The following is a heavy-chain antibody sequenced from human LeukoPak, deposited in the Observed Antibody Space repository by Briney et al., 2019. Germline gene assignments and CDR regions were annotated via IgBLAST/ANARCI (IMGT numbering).Heavy chain of an antibody. Sequence: SETLSLTCIVSGGSISSSIYYWAWVRQPPGKGLEWIGYIYYSGSTNYNPSLKSRVTISVDTSKNQFSLKLTSVTAADTAVYYCALGNCPTTSCYPGVAFDIWGQGTMVTVSS. V-gene: IGHV4-61*05. J-gene: IGHJ3*02. D-gene: IGHD2-2*01. CDR2: IYYSGST. CDR3: ALGNCPTTSCYPGVAFDI. CDR1: GGSISSSIYY.